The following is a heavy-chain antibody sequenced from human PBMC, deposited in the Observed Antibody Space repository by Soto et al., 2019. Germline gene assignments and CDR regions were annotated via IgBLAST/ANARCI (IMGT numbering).Heavy chain of an antibody. Sequence: EAHLLESGGGLVQPGGSLRLSCAASGFSFNTYAMTWVRQAPGKGLEWISSISGSDTSTYYADSVKGRFTISRDNSKNTLYLQMNSLRAEDTALYYCATDPADYGDYSWVDVGGQGTTVTVS. CDR3: ATDPADYGDYSWVDV. CDR2: ISGSDTST. V-gene: IGHV3-23*01. D-gene: IGHD4-17*01. J-gene: IGHJ6*02. CDR1: GFSFNTYA.